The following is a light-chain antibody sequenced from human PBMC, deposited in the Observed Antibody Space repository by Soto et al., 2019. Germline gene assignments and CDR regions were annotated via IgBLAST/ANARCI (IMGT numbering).Light chain of an antibody. CDR1: KLGHKY. Sequence: SYELTQPPSVSVSPGQTASITCSGDKLGHKYACWYQQKPGQSPVLVIYQDDKRPSGIPERFSGSNSGNTATLTISGTQAVDEADYYCQAWDSTTVVFGGGTKLTVL. V-gene: IGLV3-1*01. CDR3: QAWDSTTVV. CDR2: QDD. J-gene: IGLJ2*01.